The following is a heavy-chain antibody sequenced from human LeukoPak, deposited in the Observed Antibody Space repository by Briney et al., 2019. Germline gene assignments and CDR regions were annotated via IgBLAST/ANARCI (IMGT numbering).Heavy chain of an antibody. CDR3: ARYGSPVYCSSTSCYLAFDI. D-gene: IGHD2-2*01. Sequence: PSETLSLTCTVSGGSISSGGYYWSWIRQPPGKGLEWIGYIYHSGSTCYNPSLKSRVTISVDRSKNQFSLKLSSVTAADTAVYYCARYGSPVYCSSTSCYLAFDIWGQGTMVTVSS. CDR1: GGSISSGGYY. J-gene: IGHJ3*02. V-gene: IGHV4-30-2*01. CDR2: IYHSGST.